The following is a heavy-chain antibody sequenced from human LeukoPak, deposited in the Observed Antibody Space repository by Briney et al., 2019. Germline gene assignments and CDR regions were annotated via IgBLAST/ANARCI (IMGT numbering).Heavy chain of an antibody. J-gene: IGHJ4*02. D-gene: IGHD5-12*01. CDR2: IIPILGIA. Sequence: ASVKVSCKASGGTFSSYAISWVRQAPGQGLEWMGRIIPILGIANYAQKFQGRVTITADKSTSTAYMELSSLRSEDTAAYYCASGIGVSGYTDYWGQGTLVTVSS. V-gene: IGHV1-69*04. CDR3: ASGIGVSGYTDY. CDR1: GGTFSSYA.